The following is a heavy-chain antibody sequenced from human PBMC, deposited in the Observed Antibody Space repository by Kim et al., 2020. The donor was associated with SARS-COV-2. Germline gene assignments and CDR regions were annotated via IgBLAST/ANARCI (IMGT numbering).Heavy chain of an antibody. V-gene: IGHV3-21*01. CDR2: ISSSSSYI. CDR3: AGLYGSGSYYQNY. J-gene: IGHJ4*02. Sequence: GGSLRLSCAASGFTFSSYSMNWVRQAPGKGLEWVSSISSSSSYIYYADSVKGRFTISRDNAKNSLYLQMNSLRAEDTAVYYCAGLYGSGSYYQNYCGQGTLVTVSS. D-gene: IGHD3-10*01. CDR1: GFTFSSYS.